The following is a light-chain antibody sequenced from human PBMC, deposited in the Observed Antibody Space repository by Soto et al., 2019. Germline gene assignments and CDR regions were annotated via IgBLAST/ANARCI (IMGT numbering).Light chain of an antibody. CDR2: GAS. Sequence: EIVLTQSPATLSLSPGERATLSCRASQSVSGYLAWYQQKPGQAPRLLIHGASNRATGIPARFCGSGSGTDFTLTISSLEPEDFAVYYCQQRINWPVTFGGGTKVEIK. V-gene: IGKV3-11*01. J-gene: IGKJ4*01. CDR3: QQRINWPVT. CDR1: QSVSGY.